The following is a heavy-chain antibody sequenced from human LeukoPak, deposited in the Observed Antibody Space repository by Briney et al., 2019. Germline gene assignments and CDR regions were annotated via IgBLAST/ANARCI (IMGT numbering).Heavy chain of an antibody. CDR1: GFSFYDYA. V-gene: IGHV3-23*01. CDR3: ANGGSMAHEKIHN. D-gene: IGHD2/OR15-2a*01. J-gene: IGHJ4*02. CDR2: ISDTGGYT. Sequence: GGSLRLSCAASGFSFYDYAMHWVRQAPGKGVEWVSGISDTGGYTYYVDSMKGRFTISRDNSKNTLYLQMNSLRAEDTAVYHCANGGSMAHEKIHNWGQGTLVTVSS.